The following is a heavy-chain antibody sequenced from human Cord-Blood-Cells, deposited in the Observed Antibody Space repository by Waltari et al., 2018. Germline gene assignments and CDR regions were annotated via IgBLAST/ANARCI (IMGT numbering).Heavy chain of an antibody. CDR1: GGSISSYY. J-gene: IGHJ2*01. CDR2: IYTSGST. V-gene: IGHV4-4*07. Sequence: QVQLQESGPGLVKPSETLSLTCTVPGGSISSYYWSWIRQPAGKGLEWIGRIYTSGSTNYNPSLKSRVTMYVDTSKYQFSLRLSSWTASDPAVYYCAGVQRRVSIGTFDLWGRG. D-gene: IGHD2-8*01. CDR3: AGVQRRVSIGTFDL.